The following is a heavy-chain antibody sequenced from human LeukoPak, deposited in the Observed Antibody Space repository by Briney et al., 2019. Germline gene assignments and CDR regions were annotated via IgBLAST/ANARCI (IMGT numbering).Heavy chain of an antibody. D-gene: IGHD6-19*01. V-gene: IGHV1-18*01. CDR3: ARYQVFGWQWLVHWFDP. J-gene: IGHJ5*02. Sequence: ASVKVSFKASGYTFTSYGISWVRQAPGQGLEWMGWISAYNGNTNYAQKLQGRVTMTTDTSTSTAYMELRSLRSDDTAVYYCARYQVFGWQWLVHWFDPWGQGTLVTVSS. CDR2: ISAYNGNT. CDR1: GYTFTSYG.